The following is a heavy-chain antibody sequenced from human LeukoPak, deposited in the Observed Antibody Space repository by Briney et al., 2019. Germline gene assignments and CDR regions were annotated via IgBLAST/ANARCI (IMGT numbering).Heavy chain of an antibody. Sequence: PSETLSLTCAVSGYSISSGYYWGWIRQPSGKGLEWIGSIYHSGSTSYKPSLKSRVTISVDTSKNQFSLKLSSVTAADTAVYYCARNSSGIHFDYWGQGTLVTVSS. D-gene: IGHD3-22*01. CDR3: ARNSSGIHFDY. CDR1: GYSISSGYY. V-gene: IGHV4-38-2*01. CDR2: IYHSGST. J-gene: IGHJ4*02.